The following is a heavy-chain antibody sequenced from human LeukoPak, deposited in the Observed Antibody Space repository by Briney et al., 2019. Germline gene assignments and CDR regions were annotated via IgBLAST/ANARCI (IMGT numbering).Heavy chain of an antibody. Sequence: ASVKVSCKASGYTFTGYYMHWVRQAPGQRLECMGWINPNSGGTNYAQKFQGRVTMTRDTSISTAYMELSRLRSDDTAVYYCARESSMVRGVIGYWGQGTLVTVSS. V-gene: IGHV1-2*02. CDR1: GYTFTGYY. D-gene: IGHD3-10*01. CDR2: INPNSGGT. CDR3: ARESSMVRGVIGY. J-gene: IGHJ4*02.